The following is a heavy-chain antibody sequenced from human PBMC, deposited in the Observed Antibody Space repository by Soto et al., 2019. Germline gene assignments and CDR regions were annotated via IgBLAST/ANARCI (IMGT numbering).Heavy chain of an antibody. CDR3: ARPLIAVAPNDAFDI. Sequence: ASVKVSCKASGGTFSSYAISWVRQAPGQGLEWMGGIIPIFGTANYAQKFQGRVTITADESTSTAYMELSSLRSEDTAVYYCARPLIAVAPNDAFDIWGQGTMVTVSS. CDR2: IIPIFGTA. D-gene: IGHD6-19*01. CDR1: GGTFSSYA. J-gene: IGHJ3*02. V-gene: IGHV1-69*13.